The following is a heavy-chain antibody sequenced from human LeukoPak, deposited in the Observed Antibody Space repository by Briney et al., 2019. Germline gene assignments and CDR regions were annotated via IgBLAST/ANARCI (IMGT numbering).Heavy chain of an antibody. D-gene: IGHD2-21*02. CDR2: INPRGGST. V-gene: IGHV1-46*01. J-gene: IGHJ5*02. CDR3: ARRDCVGDCYSNWFDP. CDR1: GYTFTNYF. Sequence: ASVKVSCKASGYTFTNYFMHWVRQAPGQGLEWMGIINPRGGSTGYAQKFQGRITMTMDMSTRTVYMELSSLESEDMAVYYCARRDCVGDCYSNWFDPWGQGTLVTVSS.